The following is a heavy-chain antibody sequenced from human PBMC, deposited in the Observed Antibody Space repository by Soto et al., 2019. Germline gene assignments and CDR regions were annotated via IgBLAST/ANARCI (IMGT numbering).Heavy chain of an antibody. CDR1: GGTFSDFT. CDR3: ATSYCGNECQPNRAFYYFGWDV. V-gene: IGHV1-69*01. J-gene: IGHJ6*02. CDR2: IIPILEAT. Sequence: QVQLVQSGAEVRKPGSSVKVSCRASGGTFSDFTVTWVRQAPGQGLEWMGGIIPILEATKYAQTFQDRVTFTADESTSTVFMELSSLRSEDTAGYFCATSYCGNECQPNRAFYYFGWDVWGQGTTVTVSS. D-gene: IGHD2-21*01.